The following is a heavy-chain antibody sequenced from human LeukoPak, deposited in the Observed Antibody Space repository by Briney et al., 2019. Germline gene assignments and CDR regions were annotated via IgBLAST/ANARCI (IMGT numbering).Heavy chain of an antibody. CDR1: GVSLSSSNSY. D-gene: IGHD3/OR15-3a*01. Sequence: SETLSLTCTVSGVSLSSSNSYWRWLRQPPGTGLEWIGSIYYSGNTYYNASLKSQVSISIDTSKNQFSLRLTSVTAADTAVYYCARQTGSGLFILPGGQGTLVTVSS. V-gene: IGHV4-39*01. CDR3: ARQTGSGLFILP. J-gene: IGHJ4*02. CDR2: IYYSGNT.